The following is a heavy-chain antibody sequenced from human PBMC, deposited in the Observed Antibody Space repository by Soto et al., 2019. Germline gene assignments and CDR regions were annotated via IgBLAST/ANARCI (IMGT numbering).Heavy chain of an antibody. D-gene: IGHD2-21*01. Sequence: SETLSLTCTVSGDSISDYYFSWIRKPPGKGLEWIGYFSYSGTTSYKPSLRSRVSISLDTSKSQFFLKLTSLTAADTAVYYCARGKIPSGYFDYWGQGILVTVSS. CDR3: ARGKIPSGYFDY. J-gene: IGHJ4*02. CDR2: FSYSGTT. V-gene: IGHV4-59*01. CDR1: GDSISDYY.